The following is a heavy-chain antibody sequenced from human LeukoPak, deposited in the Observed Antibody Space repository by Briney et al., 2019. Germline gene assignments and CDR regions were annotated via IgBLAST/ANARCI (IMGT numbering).Heavy chain of an antibody. D-gene: IGHD3-3*01. J-gene: IGHJ4*02. V-gene: IGHV3-48*03. CDR1: GFTFSSYE. Sequence: PGGSLRLSCAASGFTFSSYEMNWVRQAPGKGLEWVSYISSSGSTIYYADSVKGRFTISRDNAKNSLYLQMNSLRAEDTAVYYCASAGHGFWSGYFGYWGQGTLVTVSS. CDR3: ASAGHGFWSGYFGY. CDR2: ISSSGSTI.